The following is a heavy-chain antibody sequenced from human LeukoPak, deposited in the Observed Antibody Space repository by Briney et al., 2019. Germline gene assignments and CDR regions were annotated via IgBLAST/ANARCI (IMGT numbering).Heavy chain of an antibody. CDR3: AREYYCSGGSCYYFDY. J-gene: IGHJ4*02. CDR2: IYSGGST. V-gene: IGHV3-66*01. D-gene: IGHD2-15*01. Sequence: GGSLRLSCAASGFTVSSNYMSWVRQAPGKGLEWVSVIYSGGSTYYADSVKGRFTTSRDNSKNTLYLQMNSLRAEDTAVYYCAREYYCSGGSCYYFDYWGQGTLVTVSS. CDR1: GFTVSSNY.